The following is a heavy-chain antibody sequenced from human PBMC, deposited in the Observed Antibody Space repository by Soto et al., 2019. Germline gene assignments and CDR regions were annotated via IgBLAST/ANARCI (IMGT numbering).Heavy chain of an antibody. CDR1: GFTFSDYY. CDR2: ISSSGATI. J-gene: IGHJ4*02. V-gene: IGHV3-11*01. D-gene: IGHD5-12*01. Sequence: QVQLVESGGGLVEPRGSLRLSCAASGFTFSDYYMSWIRQAPGKGLEWLSYISSSGATIYYVDSVKGRFTISRDNAKKSLYLQMDSLRAEATAVYYCARDGVLATGPIDYWGPGTLVTVSS. CDR3: ARDGVLATGPIDY.